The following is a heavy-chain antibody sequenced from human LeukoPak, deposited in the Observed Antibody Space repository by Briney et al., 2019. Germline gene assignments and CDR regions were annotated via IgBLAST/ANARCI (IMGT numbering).Heavy chain of an antibody. CDR2: ISSSSSYT. V-gene: IGHV3-11*06. CDR3: ARDSLRYFDWLHDAFDI. D-gene: IGHD3-9*01. Sequence: GGSLRLSCAASGFTFSDYYMSWIRQAPGKGLEWVSYISSSSSYTNYADSVKDRFTISRDNAKHSLYLQMNRLRAEDTAVYYCARDSLRYFDWLHDAFDIWGQGTMVTDSS. J-gene: IGHJ3*02. CDR1: GFTFSDYY.